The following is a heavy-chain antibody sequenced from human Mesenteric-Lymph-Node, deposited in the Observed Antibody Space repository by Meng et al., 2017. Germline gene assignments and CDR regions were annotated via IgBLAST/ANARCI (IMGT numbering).Heavy chain of an antibody. V-gene: IGHV3-21*01. CDR3: AREGRDYDSSGPGDY. CDR1: GFTFSSYS. CDR2: ISSSSSYI. Sequence: GESLKISCAASGFTFSSYSMNWVRQAPGKGLEWVSSISSSSSYIYYADSVKGRFTISRDNAKNSLYLQMNSLRAEDTAVYYCAREGRDYDSSGPGDYWGQGPLVTVSS. J-gene: IGHJ4*02. D-gene: IGHD3-22*01.